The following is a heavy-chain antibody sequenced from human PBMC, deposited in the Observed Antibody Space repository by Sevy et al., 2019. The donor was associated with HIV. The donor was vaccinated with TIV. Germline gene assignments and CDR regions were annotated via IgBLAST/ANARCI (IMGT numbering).Heavy chain of an antibody. J-gene: IGHJ4*02. Sequence: GGSLRLSCAASGFIVSYNYMSWVRQAPGKGLEWVSVIYSGGSTYYADSVKGRFTISRDNSKNTLYLQMNSLRAEDTAVYYCVRGGATSGFLGIDYWGQGTLVNVSS. CDR1: GFIVSYNY. CDR2: IYSGGST. D-gene: IGHD3-9*01. CDR3: VRGGATSGFLGIDY. V-gene: IGHV3-53*01.